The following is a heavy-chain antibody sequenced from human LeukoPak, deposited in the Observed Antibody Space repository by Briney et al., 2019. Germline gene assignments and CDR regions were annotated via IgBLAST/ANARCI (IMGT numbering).Heavy chain of an antibody. CDR2: ISSRGDTI. J-gene: IGHJ4*02. CDR3: ARFGSSYGSWDY. V-gene: IGHV3-11*04. Sequence: PGGSLRLSCAAFGFTFSDYYVTWIRQAPGKGLEWVSYISSRGDTIYYADSVKGRFTISRDNAKKSLYLQMNSLRAEDTAVYYCARFGSSYGSWDYWGQGTVVTVSS. D-gene: IGHD5-18*01. CDR1: GFTFSDYY.